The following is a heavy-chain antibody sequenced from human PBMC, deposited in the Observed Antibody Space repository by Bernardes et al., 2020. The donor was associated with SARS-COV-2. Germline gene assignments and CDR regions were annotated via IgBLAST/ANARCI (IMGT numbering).Heavy chain of an antibody. V-gene: IGHV1-18*01. CDR1: GYTFSNFG. Sequence: ASVKVSCKASGYTFSNFGISWVRQAPGQGLEWMGWISGYNANTNYAQKFQGRVTMTTDTSTSTAYMELRSLRSDDTAVYYCARRSMDYRGQGTLVTVSS. CDR2: ISGYNANT. J-gene: IGHJ4*02. CDR3: ARRSMDY.